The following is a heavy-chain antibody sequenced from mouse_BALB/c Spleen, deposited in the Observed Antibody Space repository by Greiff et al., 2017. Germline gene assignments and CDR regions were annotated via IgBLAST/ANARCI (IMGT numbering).Heavy chain of an antibody. Sequence: VKLVESGPGLVAPSQSLSITCTVSGFSLTSYGVHWVRQPPGKGLEWLGVIWAGGSTNYNSALMSRLSISKDNSKSQVFLKMNSLQTDDTAMYYCARDQSNWDEGFAYWGQGTLVTVSA. CDR2: IWAGGST. CDR3: ARDQSNWDEGFAY. CDR1: GFSLTSYG. J-gene: IGHJ3*01. D-gene: IGHD4-1*01. V-gene: IGHV2-9*02.